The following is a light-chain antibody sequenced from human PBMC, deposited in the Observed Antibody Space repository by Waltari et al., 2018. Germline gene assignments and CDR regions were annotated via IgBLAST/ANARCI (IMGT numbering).Light chain of an antibody. V-gene: IGKV1-9*01. CDR3: QQPPGT. J-gene: IGKJ4*01. Sequence: DIQLTQSPSFLPASVGDRVTFTCRASRDIRSYLAWYQQKSGKAPKLLIFAASTLQSGVPSRFSGSGSGTEFTLTISNLQPEDVATYYCQQPPGTFGGGTKVEIK. CDR2: AAS. CDR1: RDIRSY.